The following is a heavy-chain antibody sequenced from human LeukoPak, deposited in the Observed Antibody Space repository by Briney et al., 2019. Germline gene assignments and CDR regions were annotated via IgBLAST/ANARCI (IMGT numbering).Heavy chain of an antibody. V-gene: IGHV4-4*07. J-gene: IGHJ6*03. CDR1: GGSISSYY. CDR3: ARSVVPAAMGYYYYYMDV. CDR2: IYTSGST. D-gene: IGHD2-2*01. Sequence: SETLSLTCTVSGGSISSYYWSWIRQPAGKGLEWIGRIYTSGSTNYNPSLKSRVTMSVDTSKNQFSLKLSSVTAADTAVYYCARSVVPAAMGYYYYYMDVWGKGTTVTVSS.